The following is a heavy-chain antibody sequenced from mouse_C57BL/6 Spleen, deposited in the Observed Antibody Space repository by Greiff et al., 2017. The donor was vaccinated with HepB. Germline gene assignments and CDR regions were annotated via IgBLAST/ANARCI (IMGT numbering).Heavy chain of an antibody. CDR1: GYTFTSYW. D-gene: IGHD1-1*01. V-gene: IGHV1-7*01. CDR3: ARRTTVVPFDD. Sequence: QVHVKQSGAELAKPGASVKLSCKASGYTFTSYWMHWVKQRPGQGLEWIGYINPSSGYTKYNQKFKDKATLTADKSSSTAYMQLSSLTYEDSAVYYCARRTTVVPFDDWGQGTTLTVSS. J-gene: IGHJ2*01. CDR2: INPSSGYT.